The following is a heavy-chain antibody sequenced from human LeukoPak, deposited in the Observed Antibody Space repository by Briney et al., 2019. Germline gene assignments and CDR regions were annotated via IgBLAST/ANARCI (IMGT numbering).Heavy chain of an antibody. D-gene: IGHD2-2*01. Sequence: GGSLRLSCAASGFTFSSYGMHWVRQAPGKGLEWVAFIRYDGSNKYYADSVKGRFTISRDNSKNTLYLQMNSLRAEDTAVYYCAKISLGYYSSTTCYGGLEYWRQGTLVTVSS. CDR1: GFTFSSYG. V-gene: IGHV3-30*02. CDR3: AKISLGYYSSTTCYGGLEY. J-gene: IGHJ4*02. CDR2: IRYDGSNK.